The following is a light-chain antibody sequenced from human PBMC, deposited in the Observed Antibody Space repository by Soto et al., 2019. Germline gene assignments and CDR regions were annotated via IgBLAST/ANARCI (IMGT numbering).Light chain of an antibody. CDR1: SSNIGAGYD. J-gene: IGLJ2*01. V-gene: IGLV1-40*01. Sequence: QSVLTQPPSVSGAPGQRVTISCTGSSSNIGAGYDVHWYQQLPGTAPKLLIYGNSNRPSGVPDRFSGSKSGTSASLAITGLQAEDEADYYSQSYDSSLIVLFGGGTKLTVL. CDR2: GNS. CDR3: QSYDSSLIVL.